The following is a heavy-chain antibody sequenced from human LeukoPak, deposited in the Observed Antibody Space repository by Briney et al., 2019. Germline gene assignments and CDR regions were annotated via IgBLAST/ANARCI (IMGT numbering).Heavy chain of an antibody. CDR1: GFTFDDYA. V-gene: IGHV3-43D*03. Sequence: PGGSLRLSRAASGFTFDDYAMHWVRQAPGKGLEWVSLISWDGGSTYYADSVKGRFTISRDNSKNSLYLQMNSLRAEDTAVYYCARGGTTDYYYYMDVWGKGTTVTVSS. D-gene: IGHD1-7*01. J-gene: IGHJ6*03. CDR2: ISWDGGST. CDR3: ARGGTTDYYYYMDV.